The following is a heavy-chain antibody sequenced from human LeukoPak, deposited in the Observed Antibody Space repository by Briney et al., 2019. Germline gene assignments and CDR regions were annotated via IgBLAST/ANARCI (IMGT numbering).Heavy chain of an antibody. V-gene: IGHV3-23*01. CDR3: AKSGQYDGSGYYLVPFDY. CDR1: GFTFSSYA. D-gene: IGHD3-22*01. CDR2: ISHTGGST. J-gene: IGHJ4*02. Sequence: SGGSLRLSCAASGFTFSSYAMSWVRQGPGKGLECISIISHTGGSTYYADSVKGRFTISRDNSKNTLYVQINSLRAEDTAVYYCAKSGQYDGSGYYLVPFDYWGQGTLVTVSS.